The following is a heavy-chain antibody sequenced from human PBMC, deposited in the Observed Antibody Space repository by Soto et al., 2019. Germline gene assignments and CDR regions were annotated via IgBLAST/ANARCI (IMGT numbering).Heavy chain of an antibody. CDR1: GFTVSSNY. D-gene: IGHD5-12*01. J-gene: IGHJ4*02. V-gene: IGHV3-53*01. CDR3: ARDFSMVIVAPGY. CDR2: IYSGGNT. Sequence: GGSLRLSCAASGFTVSSNYMSWVRQAPGKGLEWVSVIYSGGNTFYAESVKGRFTISRDNSKNTVYLQINALRAEDTAVYYCARDFSMVIVAPGYWGQGTLVTVSS.